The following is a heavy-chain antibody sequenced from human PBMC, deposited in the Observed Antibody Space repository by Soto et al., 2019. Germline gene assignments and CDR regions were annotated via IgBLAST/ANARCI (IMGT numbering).Heavy chain of an antibody. V-gene: IGHV3-23*01. J-gene: IGHJ4*02. CDR2: ISGSGGST. D-gene: IGHD2-2*01. Sequence: GGSLRLSCAASGFTFSSYAMSWVRQAPGKGLEWVSAISGSGGSTYYADSVKGRFTISRDNSKNTLYLQMNSLRAEDTAVYYCAKAGPIVVPAAKLSPLDYWGQGTLVTVSS. CDR1: GFTFSSYA. CDR3: AKAGPIVVPAAKLSPLDY.